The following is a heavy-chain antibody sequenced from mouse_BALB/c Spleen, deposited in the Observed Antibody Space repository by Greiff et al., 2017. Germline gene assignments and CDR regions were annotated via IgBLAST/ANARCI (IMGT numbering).Heavy chain of an antibody. Sequence: EVQRVESGGGLVKPGGSRKLSCAASGFTFSSFGMHWVRQAPEKGLEWVAYISSGSSTIYYADTVKGRFTISRDNPKNTLFLQMTSLRSEDTAMYYCARSRYDDAMDYWGQGTSVTVSS. V-gene: IGHV5-17*02. CDR1: GFTFSSFG. CDR3: ARSRYDDAMDY. D-gene: IGHD2-14*01. CDR2: ISSGSSTI. J-gene: IGHJ4*01.